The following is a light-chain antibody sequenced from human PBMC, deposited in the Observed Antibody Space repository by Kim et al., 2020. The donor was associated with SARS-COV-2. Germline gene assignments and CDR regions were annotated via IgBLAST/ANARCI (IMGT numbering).Light chain of an antibody. Sequence: AIQLTQSPSSLSASVGHRVTITCRASQGIGSALAWYQQKAGKAPKLLIYDASTLESGVPSRFSGSGSGTDFALTISSLQPEDFATYYCQQFDTFGPGTKVDIK. J-gene: IGKJ3*01. CDR2: DAS. CDR1: QGIGSA. V-gene: IGKV1-13*02. CDR3: QQFDT.